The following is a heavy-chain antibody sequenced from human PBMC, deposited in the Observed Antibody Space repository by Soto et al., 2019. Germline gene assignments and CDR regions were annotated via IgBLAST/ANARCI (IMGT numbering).Heavy chain of an antibody. J-gene: IGHJ4*02. CDR1: GFIFSTYG. CDR3: ANDLLLTTITTVGD. Sequence: QVQLVESGGGVVQPGRSLRLSCAASGFIFSTYGMHWVRQAPGKGLEWLSVISYDGNNKYYADSVKGRFTISRDNSKNTLWLQMDSLRTEDTAVYYCANDLLLTTITTVGDWGQGTLVTVSP. D-gene: IGHD4-17*01. CDR2: ISYDGNNK. V-gene: IGHV3-30*18.